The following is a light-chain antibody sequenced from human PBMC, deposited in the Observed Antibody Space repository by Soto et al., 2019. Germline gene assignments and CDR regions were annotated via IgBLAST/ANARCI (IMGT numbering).Light chain of an antibody. CDR3: QQVKSFPKT. Sequence: EIVLTQSPGTLSLSPGERATLSCRASQSVSSSYLAWYQQKPGQAPRLLIYGASSRATGIPDRFSGSGSGTDFTLTISRLEPEDFATYYCQQVKSFPKTFGQGTKL. J-gene: IGKJ2*01. CDR2: GAS. CDR1: QSVSSSY. V-gene: IGKV3-20*01.